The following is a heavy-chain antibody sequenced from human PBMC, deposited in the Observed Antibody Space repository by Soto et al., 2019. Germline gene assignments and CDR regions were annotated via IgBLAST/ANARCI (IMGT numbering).Heavy chain of an antibody. J-gene: IGHJ5*02. CDR3: ARPVPGGWYGGGTWFDP. CDR1: GYSFTSYW. V-gene: IGHV5-51*01. Sequence: GESLKISCKGSGYSFTSYWIYWMRQMPGKGLECVGIIYPDDSDIRYSPSFHGHVTISADRSSSTAFPQWSSLKASDTAMYYCARPVPGGWYGGGTWFDPWGQGTLVTVSS. CDR2: IYPDDSDI. D-gene: IGHD6-19*01.